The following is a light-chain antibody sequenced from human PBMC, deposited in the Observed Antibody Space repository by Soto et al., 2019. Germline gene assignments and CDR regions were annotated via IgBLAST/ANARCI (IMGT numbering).Light chain of an antibody. CDR2: DAS. Sequence: IVVTQFPSTLSGSPGERVTLSCRASQSVSTNLAWYQQRPGEAPRLLIFDASARAVDIPGRFSGSGSGTEFTLTISSLQPEDFAVYFCHSYDKWPPGAFGQGTKVDIK. V-gene: IGKV3D-15*01. CDR1: QSVSTN. J-gene: IGKJ1*01. CDR3: HSYDKWPPGA.